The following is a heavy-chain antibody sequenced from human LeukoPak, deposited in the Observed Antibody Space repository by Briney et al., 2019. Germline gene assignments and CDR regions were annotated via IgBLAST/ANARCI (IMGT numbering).Heavy chain of an antibody. CDR2: ISGRGIST. CDR3: AKFTGGNWFDP. Sequence: PGGSLRLACAASGLSFSNYAMTWVRQAPGKGLEWVSAISGRGISTYYADSVKGRFTISRDNSKNTLYLQVNSLRAEDTAVYYCAKFTGGNWFDPWGQGTLVTVSS. CDR1: GLSFSNYA. V-gene: IGHV3-23*01. J-gene: IGHJ5*02. D-gene: IGHD4-23*01.